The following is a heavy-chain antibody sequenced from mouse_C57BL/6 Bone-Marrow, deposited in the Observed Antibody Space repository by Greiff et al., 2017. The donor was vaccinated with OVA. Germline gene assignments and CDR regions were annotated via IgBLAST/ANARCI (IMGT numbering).Heavy chain of an antibody. CDR1: GYTFTSYW. V-gene: IGHV1-50*01. CDR2: IDPSDSYT. J-gene: IGHJ2*01. D-gene: IGHD2-4*01. Sequence: QVQLQQPGAELVKPGASVKLSCKASGYTFTSYWMQWVKQRPGQGLEWIGEIDPSDSYTNYTQKFKGKATLTVDTSSSTAYMQLSSLTSADSAVYYCARGGDYGIFDYWGQGTTLTVSS. CDR3: ARGGDYGIFDY.